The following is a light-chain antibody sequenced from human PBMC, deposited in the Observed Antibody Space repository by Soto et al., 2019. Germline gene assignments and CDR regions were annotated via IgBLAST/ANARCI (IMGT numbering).Light chain of an antibody. Sequence: EMVLTQSPATLSLSPGERATLSCRASQLVSSYLAWYQQKPGQAPRLLIYDASNRATGIPARFSGSGSGTGFTLTISSLEPEYFAVYYGQLRRNWRYTFGQGDKLEMK. V-gene: IGKV3-11*01. J-gene: IGKJ2*01. CDR1: QLVSSY. CDR3: QLRRNWRYT. CDR2: DAS.